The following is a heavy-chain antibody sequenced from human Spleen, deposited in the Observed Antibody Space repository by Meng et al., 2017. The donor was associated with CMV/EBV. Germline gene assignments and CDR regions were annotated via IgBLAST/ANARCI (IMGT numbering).Heavy chain of an antibody. CDR1: GYTFTGYY. CDR3: ARATENFVVEPPARLFDY. V-gene: IGHV1-2*02. D-gene: IGHD2-2*01. J-gene: IGHJ4*02. CDR2: INPNSGAT. Sequence: ASVKVSCKASGYTFTGYYMHWVRQAPGQGLEWMGWINPNSGATNFAQKFQGRVTMTRDTSISTAYMELRRLTSDDTAVYYCARATENFVVEPPARLFDYWGQGTLVTVSS.